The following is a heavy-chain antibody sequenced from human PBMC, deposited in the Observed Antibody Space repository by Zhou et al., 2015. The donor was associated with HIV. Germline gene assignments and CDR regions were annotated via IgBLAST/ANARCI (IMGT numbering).Heavy chain of an antibody. CDR3: ARGLFGASVGHDC. CDR2: LSWSGENI. J-gene: IGHJ4*02. V-gene: IGHV3-9*01. Sequence: EVELVESGGGLVQPGRSLRLSCAASGFTFGDYGMHWVRQRPGKGLEWVSGLSWSGENIAYAASVKGRFTISRDNAKNTVYLQMNSLRGEDTALYYCARGLFGASVGHDCWGQGTLVTVSS. D-gene: IGHD3-16*01. CDR1: GFTFGDYG.